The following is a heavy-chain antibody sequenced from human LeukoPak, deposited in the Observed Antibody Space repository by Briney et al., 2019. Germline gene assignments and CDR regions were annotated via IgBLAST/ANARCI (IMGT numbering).Heavy chain of an antibody. D-gene: IGHD6-6*01. Sequence: GGSLKLSCAASGFTFSTYWMSWVRQAPGKGLEWVANIKQDGSEKYYVDSVKGRFTISRDNAKNSLYLQMNSLRAEDTAVYYCARDWEYSSSSVYSGQGTLVTVSS. V-gene: IGHV3-7*04. CDR1: GFTFSTYW. CDR3: ARDWEYSSSSVY. J-gene: IGHJ4*02. CDR2: IKQDGSEK.